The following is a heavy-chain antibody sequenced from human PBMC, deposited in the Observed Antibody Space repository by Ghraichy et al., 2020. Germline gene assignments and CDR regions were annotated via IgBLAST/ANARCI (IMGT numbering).Heavy chain of an antibody. Sequence: GGSLRLSCAASGFTVTSNYMSWVRQAPGKGLEWVSLVYGVGGTYYADSVKGRFAISRDSAKNTLYLQMNSLRADDTAVYYCARGAKAQGGLFDYWGQGTLVTVSS. CDR3: ARGAKAQGGLFDY. D-gene: IGHD3-10*01. CDR1: GFTVTSNY. CDR2: VYGVGGT. V-gene: IGHV3-53*01. J-gene: IGHJ4*02.